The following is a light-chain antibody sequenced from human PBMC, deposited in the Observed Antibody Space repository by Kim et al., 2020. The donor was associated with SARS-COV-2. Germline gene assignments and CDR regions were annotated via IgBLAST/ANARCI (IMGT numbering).Light chain of an antibody. J-gene: IGKJ5*01. CDR1: QNINSY. CDR2: AAS. Sequence: ASVGNRVTITCRASQNINSYLNWYRQKPGKAPNLLIYAASTLQSGVTSRFSGSGSGADFTLTISSLQPEDFATYYCQQSYSTLITFGQGTRLEIK. V-gene: IGKV1-39*01. CDR3: QQSYSTLIT.